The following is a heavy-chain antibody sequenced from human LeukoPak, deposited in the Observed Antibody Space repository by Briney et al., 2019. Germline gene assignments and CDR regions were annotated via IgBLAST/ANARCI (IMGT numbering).Heavy chain of an antibody. V-gene: IGHV1-18*01. CDR2: ISAYNGNT. D-gene: IGHD3-22*01. CDR1: GYTFTSYG. Sequence: ASVKVSCKASGYTFTSYGISWVRQAPGQGLEWMGGISAYNGNTNYAQKLQGRVTMTTDTSTSTAYMELRSLRSDDTAVYYCARGSYYYDSSGYSDFDYWGQGTLVTVSS. J-gene: IGHJ4*02. CDR3: ARGSYYYDSSGYSDFDY.